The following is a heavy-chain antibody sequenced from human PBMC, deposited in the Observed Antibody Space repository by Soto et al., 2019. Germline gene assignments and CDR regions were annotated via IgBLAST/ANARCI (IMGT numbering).Heavy chain of an antibody. CDR3: AKRVYCSSISCTHYLDS. Sequence: GGSLRLSCAASGFTFSNYALTWVRQAPGKGLEWVSGISAGGGNTYYTDSVRGRFTISRDNSKNTLWLQLNALGAEDTAVYYCAKRVYCSSISCTHYLDSWGQGTLVTVSS. V-gene: IGHV3-23*01. D-gene: IGHD2-2*01. CDR2: ISAGGGNT. CDR1: GFTFSNYA. J-gene: IGHJ4*02.